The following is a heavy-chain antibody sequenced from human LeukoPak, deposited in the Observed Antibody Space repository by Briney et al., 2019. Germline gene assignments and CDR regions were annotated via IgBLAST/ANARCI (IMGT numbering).Heavy chain of an antibody. J-gene: IGHJ4*02. CDR2: IKQDGSEK. CDR3: ARGAIVGANFDY. V-gene: IGHV3-7*01. Sequence: PGGSLRLSCAASGFTFSNYWMSWVRQAPGKGLEWVANIKQDGSEKYYVSSVKGRFTISRDNAKNSLYLQMNSLRAEDTAVYYCARGAIVGANFDYWGQGTLVTVSS. CDR1: GFTFSNYW. D-gene: IGHD1-26*01.